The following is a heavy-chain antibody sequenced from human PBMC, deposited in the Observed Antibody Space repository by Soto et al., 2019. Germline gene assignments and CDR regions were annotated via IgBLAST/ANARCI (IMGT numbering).Heavy chain of an antibody. CDR3: ERDGAHISSWYDSGGPGNMDV. J-gene: IGHJ6*02. D-gene: IGHD6-13*01. CDR1: GYTFTGYY. Sequence: ASVKVSCKASGYTFTGYYMHWVRQAPGEGLEWMGWINPNSGGTNYAQKFQGWVTMTRDTSISTAYMELSRLRSDDTAVYYCERDGAHISSWYDSGGPGNMDVWGQGTTVTVSS. CDR2: INPNSGGT. V-gene: IGHV1-2*04.